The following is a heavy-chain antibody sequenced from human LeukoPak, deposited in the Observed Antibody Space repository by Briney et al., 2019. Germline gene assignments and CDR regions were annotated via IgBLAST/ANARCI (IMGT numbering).Heavy chain of an antibody. CDR3: ARTAGTRGVNWFDP. CDR2: IKQDGSEK. Sequence: PGGSLRLSCAASGFTFSSYWMSWVRQAPGKGLEWVANIKQDGSEKYYVDSVKGRFTISRDNAKNSLYLQMNSLRAEDTAVYYCARTAGTRGVNWFDPWGQGTLVTVSS. D-gene: IGHD6-19*01. CDR1: GFTFSSYW. J-gene: IGHJ5*02. V-gene: IGHV3-7*01.